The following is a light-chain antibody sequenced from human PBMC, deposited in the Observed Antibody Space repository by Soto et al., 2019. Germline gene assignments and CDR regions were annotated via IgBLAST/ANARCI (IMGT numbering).Light chain of an antibody. CDR2: EVS. Sequence: QSVLTQPASVSGSTGQSITISCTGTSSDVGGYNYVSWYQQHPGKAPKLMIYEVSNRPSGVSNRFSGSKSGNTAALTISGLQAEDEADYYCSSYTSSSNYVFGTGTKLTVL. CDR3: SSYTSSSNYV. J-gene: IGLJ1*01. CDR1: SSDVGGYNY. V-gene: IGLV2-14*01.